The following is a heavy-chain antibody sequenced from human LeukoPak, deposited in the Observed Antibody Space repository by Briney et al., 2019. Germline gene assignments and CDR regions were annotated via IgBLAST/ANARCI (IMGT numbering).Heavy chain of an antibody. CDR3: ARSTMTTVTTHDAFGI. CDR2: IIPIFGTA. D-gene: IGHD4-17*01. V-gene: IGHV1-69*13. J-gene: IGHJ3*02. Sequence: SVKVSCKASGGTFSSYAISWVRQAPGQGLEWMGGIIPIFGTANYAQRFQGRVTITADESTSTAYMELSSLRSEDTAVYYCARSTMTTVTTHDAFGIWGQGTMVTVSS. CDR1: GGTFSSYA.